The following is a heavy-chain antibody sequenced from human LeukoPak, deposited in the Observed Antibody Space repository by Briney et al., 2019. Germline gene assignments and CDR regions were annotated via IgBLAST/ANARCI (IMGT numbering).Heavy chain of an antibody. D-gene: IGHD3-22*01. CDR3: ARGPYSYDSSGAFDI. Sequence: SETLSLTCTVSGDSISSGDYYWSWIRQPAGKGLEWIGRIASSGSTNYNPSLKSRVTISVDTSKNQFSLKLSSVTAADTAVYFCARGPYSYDSSGAFDIWGQGTMVTVSS. CDR2: IASSGST. J-gene: IGHJ3*02. CDR1: GDSISSGDYY. V-gene: IGHV4-61*02.